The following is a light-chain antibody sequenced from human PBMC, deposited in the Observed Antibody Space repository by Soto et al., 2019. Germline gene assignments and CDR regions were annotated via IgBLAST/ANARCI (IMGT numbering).Light chain of an antibody. J-gene: IGLJ2*01. CDR3: SSYTGSSTDVV. Sequence: QSALTQPASVSGSPGQSITISCTGTSSDVGGYNYVSWYQQHPGKAPKLIIYDVSNRPSGVSNRFSGSKSGNTASLTISGLQAEDEADYYCSSYTGSSTDVVFDGGTKLTVL. CDR2: DVS. CDR1: SSDVGGYNY. V-gene: IGLV2-14*01.